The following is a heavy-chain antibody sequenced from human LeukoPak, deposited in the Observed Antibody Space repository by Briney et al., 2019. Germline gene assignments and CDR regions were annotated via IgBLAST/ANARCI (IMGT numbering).Heavy chain of an antibody. V-gene: IGHV3-74*01. CDR1: GFTLSSYW. J-gene: IGHJ4*02. CDR2: INNDGVST. Sequence: PGGSLRLSCATSGFTLSSYWMHWVRQVPGKGLEWLSRINNDGVSTSYADSVKGRFTISRDNSKNTLYLQMNSLRAEDTAVYYCAKKGYYDGSGYYMYYFDHWGQGTLVTVSS. D-gene: IGHD3-22*01. CDR3: AKKGYYDGSGYYMYYFDH.